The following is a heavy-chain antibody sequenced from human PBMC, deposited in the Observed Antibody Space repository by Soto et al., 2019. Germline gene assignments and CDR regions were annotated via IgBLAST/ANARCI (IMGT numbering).Heavy chain of an antibody. CDR2: IHYSGST. D-gene: IGHD2-2*01. J-gene: IGHJ4*02. Sequence: PSETLSLTCSVSGGSISSHSWNWIRQPPGKALEWVGYIHYSGSTKYNPSLKSRVTISVDTSKNEFSLKVTSVTAADTAVYYCASRYAPSEFDHWGQGSLVTVSS. V-gene: IGHV4-59*08. CDR3: ASRYAPSEFDH. CDR1: GGSISSHS.